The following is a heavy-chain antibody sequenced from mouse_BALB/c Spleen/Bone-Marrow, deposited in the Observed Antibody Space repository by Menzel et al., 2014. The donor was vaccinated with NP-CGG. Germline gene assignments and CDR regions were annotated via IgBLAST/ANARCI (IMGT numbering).Heavy chain of an antibody. Sequence: LQESGSELVRPGASVKLSCKASGYTFINYWIHWVKQRPGQGLEWIGNFYPGSGTTNYDEKFKTKATLTVDTFSSTAYMQLSSMTSEDSAVYYCTKGNYFFDYWCQGTTLTVSS. CDR1: GYTFINYW. CDR2: FYPGSGTT. CDR3: TKGNYFFDY. V-gene: IGHV1S22*01. D-gene: IGHD2-1*01. J-gene: IGHJ2*01.